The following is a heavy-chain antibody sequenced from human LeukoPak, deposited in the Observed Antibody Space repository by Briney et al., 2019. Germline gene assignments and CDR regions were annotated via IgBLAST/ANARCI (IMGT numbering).Heavy chain of an antibody. Sequence: GGSLRLSCKASGLFSRGGMHWIRQAPGKGLEWLAFIQYDESSKYYADSVKGRFTISRDNSKNTLYLQMNSLRAEDTAVYYCATAAAVAAFDYWGQGTLVTVSS. D-gene: IGHD6-19*01. CDR1: GLFSRGG. CDR3: ATAAAVAAFDY. J-gene: IGHJ4*02. CDR2: IQYDESSK. V-gene: IGHV3-30*02.